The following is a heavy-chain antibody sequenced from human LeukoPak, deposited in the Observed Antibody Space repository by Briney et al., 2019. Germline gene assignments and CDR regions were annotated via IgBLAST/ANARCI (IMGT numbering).Heavy chain of an antibody. CDR2: IKQDGSEK. J-gene: IGHJ4*02. Sequence: GRSLRLSCAASGFTFSSYWMSWVRQAPGKGLEWVANIKQDGSEKYYVDSVKGRFTISRDNAKNSLYLQMNSLRAEDTAVYYCAMRYCSGGSCRPYYFDYWGQGTLVTVSS. V-gene: IGHV3-7*01. CDR3: AMRYCSGGSCRPYYFDY. CDR1: GFTFSSYW. D-gene: IGHD2-15*01.